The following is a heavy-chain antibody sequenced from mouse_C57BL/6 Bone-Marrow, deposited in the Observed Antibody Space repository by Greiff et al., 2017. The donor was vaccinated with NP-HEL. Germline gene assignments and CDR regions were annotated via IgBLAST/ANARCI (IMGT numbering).Heavy chain of an antibody. CDR3: AICSGGFAMDY. J-gene: IGHJ4*01. V-gene: IGHV1-74*01. CDR1: GYTFTSYW. Sequence: QVQLQQPGAELVKPGASVKVSCKASGYTFTSYWMHWVKQRPGQGLEWIGRIHPYDSDTNYNQKFKGKATLTVDKSSSTAYMQLSSLTSEDSAVYYCAICSGGFAMDYWGQGTSVTVSS. CDR2: IHPYDSDT. D-gene: IGHD1-1*01.